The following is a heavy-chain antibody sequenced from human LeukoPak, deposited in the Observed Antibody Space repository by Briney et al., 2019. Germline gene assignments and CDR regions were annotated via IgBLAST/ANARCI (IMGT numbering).Heavy chain of an antibody. Sequence: GASVKVSCKASGYTFTSYYMHWVRQAPGQGLEWMGIINPSGGSTSYAQKFQGRVTMTRDTSTSTVYMELSSLRTEDTAVYYCARVGRAAAHDYWGQGTLVTVSS. CDR3: ARVGRAAAHDY. D-gene: IGHD6-13*01. CDR1: GYTFTSYY. V-gene: IGHV1-46*01. J-gene: IGHJ4*02. CDR2: INPSGGST.